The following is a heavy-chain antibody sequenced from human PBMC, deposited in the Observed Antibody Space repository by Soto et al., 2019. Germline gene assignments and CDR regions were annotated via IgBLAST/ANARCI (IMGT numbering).Heavy chain of an antibody. CDR1: GFTFSSYG. J-gene: IGHJ6*02. CDR3: AKDLRYSRGYYYYGMDV. Sequence: GGSLRLSCAASGFTFSSYGMHWVRQAPGKGLEWVAVISYDGSNKYYADSVKGRFTISRDNSKNTLYLQMNSLRAEDTAVYYRAKDLRYSRGYYYYGMDVWGQGTTVTVSS. CDR2: ISYDGSNK. D-gene: IGHD6-13*01. V-gene: IGHV3-30*18.